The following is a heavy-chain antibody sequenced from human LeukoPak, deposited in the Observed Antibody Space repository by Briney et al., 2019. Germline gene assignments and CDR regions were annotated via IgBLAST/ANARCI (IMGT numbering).Heavy chain of an antibody. J-gene: IGHJ4*02. CDR1: GFTFSSYA. D-gene: IGHD6-13*01. V-gene: IGHV3-23*01. CDR2: ISGSGGST. CDR3: AKDQGIAAAGTDGPDY. Sequence: GGSLRLSCAASGFTFSSYAMSWVRQAPGKGLEWVSAISGSGGSTYYADSVKGRFTISRDNSKNTLYLQMNSLRAEDTAAYYCAKDQGIAAAGTDGPDYWGQGTLVTVSS.